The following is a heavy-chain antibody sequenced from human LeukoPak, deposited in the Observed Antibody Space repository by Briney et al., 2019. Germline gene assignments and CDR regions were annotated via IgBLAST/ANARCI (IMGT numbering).Heavy chain of an antibody. CDR2: ISSSSSNT. Sequence: GGSLRLSCTASGFIFNDHGMNWVRQAPGKGLEWVSFISSSSSNTYYADSVTGRFTISGDNAKNSLYLQMDSLRAEDTAVYYCARDRGEYCTTSSCYSFSDYWGQGTLVTVSS. V-gene: IGHV3-48*04. J-gene: IGHJ4*02. CDR1: GFIFNDHG. D-gene: IGHD2-2*01. CDR3: ARDRGEYCTTSSCYSFSDY.